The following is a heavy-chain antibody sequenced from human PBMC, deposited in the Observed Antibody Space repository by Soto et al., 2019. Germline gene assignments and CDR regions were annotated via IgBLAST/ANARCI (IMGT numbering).Heavy chain of an antibody. CDR1: GYTFTSYA. J-gene: IGHJ5*02. CDR3: ARGKTIDIVVVPAANTHWDNWFDP. Sequence: ASVKVSCKASGYTFTSYAMHWVRQAPGQRLEWMGWINAGNGNTKYSQKFQGRVTITRDTSASTAYMELSSLRSEDTAVYYCARGKTIDIVVVPAANTHWDNWFDPWGQGTLVTVSS. D-gene: IGHD2-2*01. V-gene: IGHV1-3*01. CDR2: INAGNGNT.